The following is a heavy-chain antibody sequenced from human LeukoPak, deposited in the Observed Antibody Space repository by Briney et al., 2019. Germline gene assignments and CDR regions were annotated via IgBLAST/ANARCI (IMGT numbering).Heavy chain of an antibody. CDR1: GFTVSSNY. J-gene: IGHJ4*02. Sequence: GGSLRLSCAASGFTVSSNYMSWVRQAPGKGLEWLSVIYSGGSTYYADSVKGRFTISRDNSKNTLYLQINSLRAEDTAVYYCARHYDIVTRNYFVYWGQGTLVTVSS. CDR2: IYSGGST. D-gene: IGHD3-9*01. V-gene: IGHV3-53*01. CDR3: ARHYDIVTRNYFVY.